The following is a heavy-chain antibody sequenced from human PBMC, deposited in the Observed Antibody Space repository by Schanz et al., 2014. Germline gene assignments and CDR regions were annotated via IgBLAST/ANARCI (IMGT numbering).Heavy chain of an antibody. CDR1: GYTFSDYY. Sequence: QVHLVQSGAEVKEPGASVKISCKTSGYTFSDYYMQWLRQAPGQGPEWMGITNPAGGSTNYAQKFQGRLTITRDTSTSTAYMELRTLRSDDTAVYFCARSTGVGRNSWPWFLDSWGQGTLVTVSS. CDR2: TNPAGGST. V-gene: IGHV1-46*01. D-gene: IGHD3-3*01. CDR3: ARSTGVGRNSWPWFLDS. J-gene: IGHJ5*02.